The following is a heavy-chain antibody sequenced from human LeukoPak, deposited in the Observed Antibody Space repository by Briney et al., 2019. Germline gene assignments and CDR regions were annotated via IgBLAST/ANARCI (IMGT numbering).Heavy chain of an antibody. D-gene: IGHD3-10*01. CDR1: GYTFTGYY. V-gene: IGHV1-2*02. J-gene: IGHJ6*03. CDR2: INPNSGGT. CDR3: ARDQGLSGSGRNYYYYYMDV. Sequence: ASVKVSCKASGYTFTGYYMHWVRQAPGQGLEWMGWINPNSGGTNYAQKFQGRVTMTRDTSISTAYMELSRLRSDDTAVYYCARDQGLSGSGRNYYYYYMDVWGKGTTVTISS.